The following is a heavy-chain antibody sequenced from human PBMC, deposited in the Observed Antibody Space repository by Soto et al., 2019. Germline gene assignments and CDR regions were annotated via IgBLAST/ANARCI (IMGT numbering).Heavy chain of an antibody. J-gene: IGHJ5*02. CDR1: GFTFSSYA. CDR3: AKGSEFSGGYGLRLVWFDP. Sequence: EVQLLQSGGGLVQPGGSLRLSCAASGFTFSSYAMSWVRQAPGKGLEWVSGISGSGGSTYYADSVKGRFTISRDNSKNTLYLQMNSLRAEDTAVYYCAKGSEFSGGYGLRLVWFDPWGQGTLVTVSS. D-gene: IGHD3-3*01. CDR2: ISGSGGST. V-gene: IGHV3-23*01.